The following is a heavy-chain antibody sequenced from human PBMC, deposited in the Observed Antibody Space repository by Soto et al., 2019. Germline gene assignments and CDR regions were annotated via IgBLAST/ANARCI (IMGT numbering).Heavy chain of an antibody. Sequence: QVQLVQSGAEVKKPGSSVKVSCKASGGTFSSYAISWVRQAPGQGLEWMGGIIPIFGTADYAQKFQGRVTITADESTSTAHMELSSLRSEDTAVDYCATHYSSGGSYYFYGVDVWGQGTTVTVSS. CDR3: ATHYSSGGSYYFYGVDV. J-gene: IGHJ6*02. CDR2: IIPIFGTA. CDR1: GGTFSSYA. V-gene: IGHV1-69*12. D-gene: IGHD6-19*01.